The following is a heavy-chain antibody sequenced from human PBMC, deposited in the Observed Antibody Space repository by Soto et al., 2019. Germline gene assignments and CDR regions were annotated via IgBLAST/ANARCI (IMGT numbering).Heavy chain of an antibody. J-gene: IGHJ4*02. CDR2: IHHSGRT. Sequence: QVQLQESGPGLVKPSGTLSLTCTVSGASISSTSSGDWWTWVRQPPGKGLEWIGEIHHSGRTNYNPSLKSRVTMSVDKSKKQFSLRLSSVTAADAAVYYCAKMVGATLVDYWGQGTLVTVSS. V-gene: IGHV4-4*02. D-gene: IGHD1-26*01. CDR3: AKMVGATLVDY. CDR1: GASISSTSSGDW.